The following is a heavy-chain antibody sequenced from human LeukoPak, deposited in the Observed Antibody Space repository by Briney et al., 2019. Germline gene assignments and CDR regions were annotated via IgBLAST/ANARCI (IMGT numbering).Heavy chain of an antibody. CDR3: ARHSSGWPGVYYYYYMDV. CDR2: ISSSSSYI. V-gene: IGHV3-21*01. Sequence: GGSLRLSCAASGFTFSGYWMSWVRQAPGKGLEWVSSISSSSSYIYYADSVKGRFTISRDNAKNSLYLQMNSLRAEDTAVYYCARHSSGWPGVYYYYYMDVWGKGTTVTISS. CDR1: GFTFSGYW. D-gene: IGHD6-19*01. J-gene: IGHJ6*03.